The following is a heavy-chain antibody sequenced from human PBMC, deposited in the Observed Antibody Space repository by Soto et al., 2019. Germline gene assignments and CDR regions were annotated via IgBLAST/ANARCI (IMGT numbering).Heavy chain of an antibody. CDR2: IWYDGSDK. J-gene: IGHJ4*02. V-gene: IGHV3-33*06. D-gene: IGHD6-13*01. CDR1: GFTFNNNA. CDR3: AKDDSRPGSTWGYFDH. Sequence: QVQLVESGGGVVQPGRSLRLSCAASGFTFNNNAMHWARPAPGKGLEWVAVIWYDGSDKYYTDSVKGRFTISRDNSKNTLYLQMNSLRAEDTAVYYCAKDDSRPGSTWGYFDHWGQGTLVTVSS.